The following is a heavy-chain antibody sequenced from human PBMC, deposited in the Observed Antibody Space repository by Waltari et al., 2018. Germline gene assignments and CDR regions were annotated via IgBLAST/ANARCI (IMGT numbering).Heavy chain of an antibody. J-gene: IGHJ4*02. CDR1: RATFRQYA. CDR3: ARESRSTAGTDY. D-gene: IGHD2-2*01. Sequence: QEQLVQSAAEVKKPGSSVKVPCKTSRATFRQYAITWVRQAPGQGLEWMGRIIPLLDISNYAQQFQGRITITADRSTSTAYMELSSLESEDTALYYCARESRSTAGTDYWGQGTLVTVSS. CDR2: IIPLLDIS. V-gene: IGHV1-69*09.